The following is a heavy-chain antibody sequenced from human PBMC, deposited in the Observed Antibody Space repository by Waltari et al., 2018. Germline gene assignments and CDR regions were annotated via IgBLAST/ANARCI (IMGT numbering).Heavy chain of an antibody. CDR1: GGSFSGYY. D-gene: IGHD6-13*01. V-gene: IGHV4-34*01. J-gene: IGHJ4*02. CDR3: ARGRGPGRPNRAAAGHPFDY. Sequence: QVQLQQWGAGLLKPSETLSLTCAVYGGSFSGYYWSWIRQPHGKGLEWIGEINHSGSTNYNPSLKSRVTISVDTSKNQFSLKLSSVTAADTAVYYCARGRGPGRPNRAAAGHPFDYWGQGTLVTVSS. CDR2: INHSGST.